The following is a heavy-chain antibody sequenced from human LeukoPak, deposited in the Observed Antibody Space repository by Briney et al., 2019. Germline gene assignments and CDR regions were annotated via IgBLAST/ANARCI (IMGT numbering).Heavy chain of an antibody. J-gene: IGHJ3*01. V-gene: IGHV3-9*01. CDR1: GFTFSSYG. CDR2: MSWNSGSI. D-gene: IGHD5-18*01. Sequence: QPGGSLSLSWAASGFTFSSYGMHWVRQAPGKGREWVSGMSWNSGSIGYADSVKGRFTISRDNARNSLYLQMNSLRAEDTALYYCAKDRRPKVTFDAFDFWGQGAMVTVSS. CDR3: AKDRRPKVTFDAFDF.